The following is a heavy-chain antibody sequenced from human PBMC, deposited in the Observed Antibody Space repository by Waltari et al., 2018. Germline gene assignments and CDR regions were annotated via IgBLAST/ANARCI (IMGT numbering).Heavy chain of an antibody. Sequence: QVQLQQWGAGLLKPSETLSLTCAVYGGSFSGYYWSWIRQPPGKGLEWIGEINHSGSTNYNPSLKSRVTISVDTSKNQFSLKLSSVTAADTAVYYCARGMEGADAFDIWGQGTMVTVSS. J-gene: IGHJ3*02. CDR2: INHSGST. CDR3: ARGMEGADAFDI. CDR1: GGSFSGYY. V-gene: IGHV4-34*01. D-gene: IGHD3-16*01.